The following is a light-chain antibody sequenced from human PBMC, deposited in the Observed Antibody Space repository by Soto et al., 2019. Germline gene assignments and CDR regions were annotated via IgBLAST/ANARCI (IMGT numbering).Light chain of an antibody. CDR3: QQYNNWPHT. V-gene: IGKV3-15*01. CDR2: FAS. CDR1: QSVSSK. Sequence: EIVMTQSQATLSVSPGERATLSCRASQSVSSKLAWFQQKPGQAPRLLIYFASTRATDIPARFSGSGSGTEFTLTISSLQSEDFAVYYCQQYNNWPHTFGQGTKLEIK. J-gene: IGKJ2*01.